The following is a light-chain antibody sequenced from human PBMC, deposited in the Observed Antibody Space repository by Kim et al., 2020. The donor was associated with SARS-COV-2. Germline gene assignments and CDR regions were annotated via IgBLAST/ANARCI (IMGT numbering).Light chain of an antibody. V-gene: IGLV2-11*01. CDR1: SSDVGGYKF. CDR2: DVT. Sequence: GQSVTFSRTGTSSDVGGYKFVSWYQQHPGKAPKLIIYDVTKRPSGVPDRFSGSKSGNTASLVISGLQAEDEADYYCCSYTGYYNYVFGSGTKVTVL. J-gene: IGLJ1*01. CDR3: CSYTGYYNYV.